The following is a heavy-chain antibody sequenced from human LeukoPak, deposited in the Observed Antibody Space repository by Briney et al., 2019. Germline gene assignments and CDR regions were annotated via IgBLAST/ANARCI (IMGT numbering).Heavy chain of an antibody. Sequence: EAGGSLRLSCAASGFTFSSYAMSWVRQAPGKGLEWVSAISGSGGSTYYADSVKGRFTISRDNSKNTLYLQMNSLRAEDTAVYYCAKRYYDSSGYYLFDYWGQGTLVTVSS. CDR1: GFTFSSYA. J-gene: IGHJ4*02. CDR3: AKRYYDSSGYYLFDY. CDR2: ISGSGGST. V-gene: IGHV3-23*01. D-gene: IGHD3-22*01.